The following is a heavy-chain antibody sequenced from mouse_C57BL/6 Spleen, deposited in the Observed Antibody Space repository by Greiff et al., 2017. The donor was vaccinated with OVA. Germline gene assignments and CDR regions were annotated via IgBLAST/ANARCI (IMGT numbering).Heavy chain of an antibody. Sequence: EVKVVESGGGLVQPGGSLKLSCAASGFTFSDYYMYWVRQTPEKRLEWVAYISNGGGSTYYPDTVKGRFTISRDNAKNTLYLQMSRLKSEDTAMYYCARSYDGYEGFAYWGQGTLVTVSA. CDR1: GFTFSDYY. V-gene: IGHV5-12*01. CDR3: ARSYDGYEGFAY. J-gene: IGHJ3*01. D-gene: IGHD2-3*01. CDR2: ISNGGGST.